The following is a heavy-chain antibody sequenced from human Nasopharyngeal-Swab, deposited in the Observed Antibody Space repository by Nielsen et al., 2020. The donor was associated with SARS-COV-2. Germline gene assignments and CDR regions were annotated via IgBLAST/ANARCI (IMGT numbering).Heavy chain of an antibody. Sequence: VRQMPGKGLEWVAVIWYDGTNEDYVDSVKGRFTISRDNSKNTLYLQMNSLRAEDTAVYYCAKDYRVVAAAGTDYYYYMDVWGKGTTVTVSS. CDR3: AKDYRVVAAAGTDYYYYMDV. V-gene: IGHV3-33*06. D-gene: IGHD6-13*01. CDR2: IWYDGTNE. J-gene: IGHJ6*03.